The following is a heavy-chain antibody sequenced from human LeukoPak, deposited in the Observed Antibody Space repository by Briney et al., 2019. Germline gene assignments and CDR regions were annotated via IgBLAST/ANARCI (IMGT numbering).Heavy chain of an antibody. CDR2: INPNSGGT. D-gene: IGHD3-10*01. V-gene: IGHV1-2*02. CDR1: GYTFTGYY. Sequence: ASVKVSCQASGYTFTGYYMHWVRQAPGQGLEWMGWINPNSGGTNCAQKFQGRVTMTRDTSISTAYMELNRLRSDDTAVYYCAGDRDYGSGIFDYWGQGTLVTVSS. J-gene: IGHJ4*02. CDR3: AGDRDYGSGIFDY.